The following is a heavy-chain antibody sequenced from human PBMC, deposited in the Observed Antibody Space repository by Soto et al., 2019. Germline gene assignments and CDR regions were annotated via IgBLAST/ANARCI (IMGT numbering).Heavy chain of an antibody. V-gene: IGHV1-69*01. D-gene: IGHD2-2*01. Sequence: QFQLVQSGAEVKEPGSSVKVSCKSSAGTFDSYAITWVRQAPGQGLEWLGGIIPVFEMTKNAQGFQARVTLGADEATGTAYMNLTNLASDDSAIYYCATRVGYAPLVPLHYFYALDVWGQGTTVTVS. J-gene: IGHJ6*02. CDR1: AGTFDSYA. CDR3: ATRVGYAPLVPLHYFYALDV. CDR2: IIPVFEMT.